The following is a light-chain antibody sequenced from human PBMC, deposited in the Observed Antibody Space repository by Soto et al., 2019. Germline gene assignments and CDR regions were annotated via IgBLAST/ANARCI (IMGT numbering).Light chain of an antibody. CDR1: QSVSSRY. Sequence: ENVLTQSPGTLSLSPGERATLSCRASQSVSSRYLAWYQQKPGQAPRLLIYGASSRATGIPDRFSGSGSGTGFTLTISRLEPEDFAMYYCHQYGSSPPVTFGQGTRLEIK. V-gene: IGKV3-20*01. CDR3: HQYGSSPPVT. J-gene: IGKJ5*01. CDR2: GAS.